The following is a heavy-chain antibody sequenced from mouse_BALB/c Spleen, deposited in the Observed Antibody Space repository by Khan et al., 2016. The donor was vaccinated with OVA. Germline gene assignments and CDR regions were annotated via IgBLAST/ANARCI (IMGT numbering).Heavy chain of an antibody. CDR2: INTYYGDA. CDR3: GRGGGGERFLY. J-gene: IGHJ3*01. D-gene: IGHD6-1*01. CDR1: GYTFTDFT. V-gene: IGHV1S137*01. Sequence: QVQLQQSGAELVRPGVSVKISCKGSGYTFTDFTMHWVKQSHAKSLEWIGVINTYYGDATYNQKFKGKATMTVDKSSNTAYMDLARLTSEDSAIXYGGRGGGGERFLYWGQGTLVTVSA.